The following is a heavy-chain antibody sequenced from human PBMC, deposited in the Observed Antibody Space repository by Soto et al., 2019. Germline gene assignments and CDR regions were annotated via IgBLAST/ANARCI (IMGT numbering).Heavy chain of an antibody. V-gene: IGHV5-51*01. J-gene: IGHJ5*02. Sequence: GESLKISCKGSGYSFTTYWIAWVRQMPGRGLECMGIIYPGDSDTRYSPSFQGQVTISADKSINTAYLQWSSLKASDSAIYYCARPFDTSGWYDHWGQGTLVTVSS. CDR1: GYSFTTYW. CDR3: ARPFDTSGWYDH. D-gene: IGHD6-19*01. CDR2: IYPGDSDT.